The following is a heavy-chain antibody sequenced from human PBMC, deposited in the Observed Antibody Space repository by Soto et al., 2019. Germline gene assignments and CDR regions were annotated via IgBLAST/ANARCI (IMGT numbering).Heavy chain of an antibody. CDR1: GFTFSSYS. D-gene: IGHD2-2*01. CDR2: ISSSSSYI. J-gene: IGHJ6*03. CDR3: ARGSLGYCSSTSCFFYYMDV. Sequence: GSLRLSCAASGFTFSSYSMNWVRQAPGKGLEWVSSISSSSSYIYYADSVKGRFTISRDNAKNSLYLQMNSLRAEDTAVYYCARGSLGYCSSTSCFFYYMDVWGKGTTVTVSS. V-gene: IGHV3-21*01.